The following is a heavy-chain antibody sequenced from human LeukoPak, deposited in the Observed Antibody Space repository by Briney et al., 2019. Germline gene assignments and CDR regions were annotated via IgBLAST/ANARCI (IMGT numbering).Heavy chain of an antibody. CDR3: ASSRPYYYGSGSTFDY. Sequence: PSETLSLTCTVSGGSISSSSYYWGWIRQPPGKGLEWIGSIYYSGSTYYNPSLKSRVTISVDTSKNQFSLKLSSVTAADMAVYYCASSRPYYYGSGSTFDYWGQGTLVTVSS. D-gene: IGHD3-10*01. J-gene: IGHJ4*02. CDR1: GGSISSSSYY. V-gene: IGHV4-39*07. CDR2: IYYSGST.